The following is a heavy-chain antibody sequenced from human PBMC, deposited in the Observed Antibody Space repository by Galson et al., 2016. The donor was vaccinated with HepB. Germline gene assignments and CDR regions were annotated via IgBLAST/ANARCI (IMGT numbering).Heavy chain of an antibody. CDR1: GFTFSFYD. V-gene: IGHV3-13*01. J-gene: IGHJ6*04. CDR2: IGTAPGDT. CDR3: ARGNSPWTTPSHYRLDL. D-gene: IGHD1-14*01. Sequence: SLRLSCAASGFTFSFYDMHWVRQATGQGLEWISAIGTAPGDTNYATYVKGRFTITRENAKTTLFLHMSSLRAVDTAGYYCARGNSPWTTPSHYRLDLWGKGTPVTVSS.